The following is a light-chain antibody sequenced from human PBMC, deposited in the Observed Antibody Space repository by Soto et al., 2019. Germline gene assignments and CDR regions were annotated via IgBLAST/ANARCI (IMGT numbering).Light chain of an antibody. CDR3: QQRSNWIT. J-gene: IGKJ5*01. Sequence: EMVMTQSPAILSVSPGESATLSCRASQSVNSNYLAWYQQHPGQPPRLLIYGASSRATGIPDRFSGSGSGTDFTLTISRLEPEDFAVYYCQQRSNWITFGQGTRLEIK. V-gene: IGKV3D-20*02. CDR2: GAS. CDR1: QSVNSNY.